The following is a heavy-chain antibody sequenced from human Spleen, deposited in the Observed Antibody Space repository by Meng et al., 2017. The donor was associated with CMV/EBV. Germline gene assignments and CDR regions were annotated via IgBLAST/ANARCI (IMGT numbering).Heavy chain of an antibody. D-gene: IGHD2-2*01. CDR2: IYPGDSDT. J-gene: IGHJ5*02. V-gene: IGHV5-51*01. Sequence: GSLRLSCKGSGYSFPNYWIGWVRQLPGKGLEWMGVIYPGDSDTRYSPSFQGQVTISADRSISTAYLQWSSLKASDTAMYYCAREVIPAAIGWFDPWGQGTLVTVS. CDR1: GYSFPNYW. CDR3: AREVIPAAIGWFDP.